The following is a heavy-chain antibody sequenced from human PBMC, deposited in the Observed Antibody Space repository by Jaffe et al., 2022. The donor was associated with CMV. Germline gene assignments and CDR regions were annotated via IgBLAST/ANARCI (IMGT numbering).Heavy chain of an antibody. D-gene: IGHD2-8*02. CDR2: IYYSGSS. CDR1: GGSISTSNYY. Sequence: QLQLQESGPGLVAPSETLSLTCTVSGGSISTSNYYWGWIRQPPGKGLEWLGSIYYSGSSYDNPSLKSRVTISVDTSKNQFSLKVSSVTASDTAVYYCARLGSSLYDTTGFFDLWGHGTRVTISS. V-gene: IGHV4-39*01. CDR3: ARLGSSLYDTTGFFDL. J-gene: IGHJ4*01.